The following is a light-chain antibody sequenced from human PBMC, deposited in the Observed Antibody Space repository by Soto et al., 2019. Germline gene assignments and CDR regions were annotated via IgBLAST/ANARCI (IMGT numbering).Light chain of an antibody. V-gene: IGKV1-5*03. CDR1: QSISSW. Sequence: DIQMTQSPSTLSASVGDRVTITCRASQSISSWLAWYQQKPGKAPHLLVYKASSLESGVPSRFSGSGSGTEFPLTISSLQPDDFATYYCQQYSSYPLTFGGGTKVEIK. J-gene: IGKJ4*01. CDR2: KAS. CDR3: QQYSSYPLT.